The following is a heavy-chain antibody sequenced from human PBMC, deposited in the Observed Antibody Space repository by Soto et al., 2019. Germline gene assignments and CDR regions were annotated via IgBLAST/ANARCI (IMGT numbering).Heavy chain of an antibody. Sequence: QVQLVQSGAEVKKPRASVKVSCKASGYTFTSYYMHWVRQAPGQGLEWMGIINPSGGSSYAQKFQGRVTMTRDTSTSTVYMELSSVTSEDTAVYYCARDRIPPKGATGYWYFDLWGRGTLVTVSS. CDR3: ARDRIPPKGATGYWYFDL. V-gene: IGHV1-46*03. CDR2: INPSGGS. J-gene: IGHJ2*01. D-gene: IGHD1-1*01. CDR1: GYTFTSYY.